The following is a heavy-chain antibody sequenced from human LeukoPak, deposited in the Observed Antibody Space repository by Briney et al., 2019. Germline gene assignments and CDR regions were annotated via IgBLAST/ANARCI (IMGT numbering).Heavy chain of an antibody. D-gene: IGHD6-13*01. CDR2: IYYRGST. CDR1: GGSISSYY. J-gene: IGHJ4*02. CDR3: ARASISIAGPFDY. V-gene: IGHV4-59*01. Sequence: SETLSLTCTVSGGSISSYYWSWIRQPPGKGLEWIGYIYYRGSTSYNPPLNSRVTISVDTSKNQFSLRLSSVTTADTAVYYCARASISIAGPFDYWGQGTLVTVSS.